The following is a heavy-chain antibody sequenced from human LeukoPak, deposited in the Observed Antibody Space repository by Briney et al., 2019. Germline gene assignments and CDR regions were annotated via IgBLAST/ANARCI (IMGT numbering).Heavy chain of an antibody. Sequence: GGSLRLSCAASGFAVSGNYMSWVRQAPGKGLEWVSVIYTGGSTYYAESVKGRFTISRVISKSTPYLQMNSLRAEDTAFYYCARSLIMDIWGRGTTVTVSS. D-gene: IGHD3-16*01. J-gene: IGHJ6*02. CDR3: ARSLIMDI. CDR1: GFAVSGNY. CDR2: IYTGGST. V-gene: IGHV3-53*01.